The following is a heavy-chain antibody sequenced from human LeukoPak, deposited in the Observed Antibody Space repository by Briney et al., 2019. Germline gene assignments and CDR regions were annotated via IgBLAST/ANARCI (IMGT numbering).Heavy chain of an antibody. V-gene: IGHV1-69*05. CDR2: IIPIFGTA. Sequence: SVKVSCKASGGTFSSYAISWVRQAPGQGLEWMGGIIPIFGTANYAQKFQGRVTMTRNTSISTAYMELSSLRSEDTAVYYCARPVVPAANAFDIWGQGTMVTVSS. CDR1: GGTFSSYA. J-gene: IGHJ3*02. D-gene: IGHD2-2*01. CDR3: ARPVVPAANAFDI.